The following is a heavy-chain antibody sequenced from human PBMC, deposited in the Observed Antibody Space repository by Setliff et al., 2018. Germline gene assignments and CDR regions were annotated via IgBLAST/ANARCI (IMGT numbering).Heavy chain of an antibody. CDR2: INHSGST. Sequence: SETLSLTCAVYGGSFSGYYWSWIRQPPGKGLEWIGEINHSGSTNYNPSLKSRVTISVDTPKNQFSLKLSSVTAADTAVYYCARLWISYESNTYFYPKYLDFWGQGTLVTVSS. D-gene: IGHD3-22*01. CDR1: GGSFSGYY. V-gene: IGHV4-34*01. CDR3: ARLWISYESNTYFYPKYLDF. J-gene: IGHJ4*02.